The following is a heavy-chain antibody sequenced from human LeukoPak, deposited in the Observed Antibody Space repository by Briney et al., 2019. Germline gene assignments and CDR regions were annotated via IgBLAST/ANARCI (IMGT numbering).Heavy chain of an antibody. J-gene: IGHJ5*02. CDR1: GYTFTSYF. Sequence: ASVKVSCKASGYTFTSYFMHWVRQAPGQGLEWMGIINPSGGSTSYAQKFQGRVTITTDESTSTAYMELSSLRSEDTAVYYCARDLVVPGSYNSFDPWGQGTLVTVSS. CDR2: INPSGGST. D-gene: IGHD1-26*01. V-gene: IGHV1-46*01. CDR3: ARDLVVPGSYNSFDP.